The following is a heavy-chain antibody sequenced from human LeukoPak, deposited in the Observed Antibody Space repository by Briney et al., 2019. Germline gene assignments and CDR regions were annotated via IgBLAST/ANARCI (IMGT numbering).Heavy chain of an antibody. Sequence: GGSLRLSCAASGFTFSSYGMHWVRQAPGKGLEWVAVISYDGSNKYYADSVKGRFTISRDNSKNTLYLQMNSLRAEDAAVYFCARDQRIGARLPLLYWGQGTLVTVSS. CDR2: ISYDGSNK. CDR3: ARDQRIGARLPLLY. V-gene: IGHV3-30*03. CDR1: GFTFSSYG. D-gene: IGHD6-6*01. J-gene: IGHJ4*02.